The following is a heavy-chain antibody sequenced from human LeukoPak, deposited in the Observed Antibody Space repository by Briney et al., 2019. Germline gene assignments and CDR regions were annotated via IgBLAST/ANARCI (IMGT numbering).Heavy chain of an antibody. CDR2: ISYDASNK. D-gene: IGHD3-22*01. Sequence: SLTLSCAASGFTFSSYGMHWGRQAPSKGLDLVAVISYDASNKYYANYVKGRYTISSDNSKNTLYLQMNSLRAEDTAVYYCAKGPDGSGYYSLDYWGQGTLVTVSS. J-gene: IGHJ4*02. CDR3: AKGPDGSGYYSLDY. V-gene: IGHV3-30*18. CDR1: GFTFSSYG.